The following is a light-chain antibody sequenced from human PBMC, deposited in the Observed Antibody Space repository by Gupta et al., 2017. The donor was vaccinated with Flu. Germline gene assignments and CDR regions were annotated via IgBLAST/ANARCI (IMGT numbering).Light chain of an antibody. CDR2: GAS. CDR3: QHRSNWPSIT. Sequence: PGERATLSCRASESITNYLTWYQQKPGQAPRHLIYGASNRATGIPARFSGSGSGTDFTLTISSLEREDFAVYYCQHRSNWPSITFGQGTR. V-gene: IGKV3-11*01. CDR1: ESITNY. J-gene: IGKJ5*01.